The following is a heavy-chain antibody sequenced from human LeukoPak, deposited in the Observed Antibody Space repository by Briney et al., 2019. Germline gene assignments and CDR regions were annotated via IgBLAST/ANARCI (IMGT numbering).Heavy chain of an antibody. CDR2: IYNSGST. J-gene: IGHJ5*02. CDR3: ARRRIDSMYNWFDP. D-gene: IGHD2-21*01. V-gene: IGHV4-59*11. CDR1: GASISSQY. Sequence: PSETLSLTCSVSGASISSQYWTWIRQPPGKGLEWIGYIYNSGSTNYNPSLKSRVTMSIDTSKNQFSLRLTSVTAADTAVHYCARRRIDSMYNWFDPWGQGTLVIVSS.